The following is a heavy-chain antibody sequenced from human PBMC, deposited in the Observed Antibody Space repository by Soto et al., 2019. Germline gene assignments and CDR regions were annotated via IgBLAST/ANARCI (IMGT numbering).Heavy chain of an antibody. D-gene: IGHD2-8*02. CDR2: INHSGTT. CDR3: ASYHYLDLWTGARHYMDV. Sequence: QVHLEQCGAGLLNPSETLSLTCAVYGGSLSGYYWSWVRQSPGKGLEWIGEINHSGTTNYNPSLKTRVTISADTSTHPFSLGLSSVTAAASAVYYCASYHYLDLWTGARHYMDVWGRGTTVTVSS. V-gene: IGHV4-34*01. J-gene: IGHJ6*03. CDR1: GGSLSGYY.